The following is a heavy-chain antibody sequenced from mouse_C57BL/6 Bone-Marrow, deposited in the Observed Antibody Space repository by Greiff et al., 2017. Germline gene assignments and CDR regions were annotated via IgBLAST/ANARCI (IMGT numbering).Heavy chain of an antibody. CDR1: GFTFTDYY. J-gene: IGHJ2*01. V-gene: IGHV7-3*01. CDR2: IRNKAHGYTT. Sequence: EVPLVESGGGLVQPGGSLSLSCAASGFTFTDYYMSWVRQPPGKALEWLGFIRNKAHGYTTEYSASVQGRFNIYRDNSQIILYIQMNALRAKDSATYYCAIYFEEVDYGGQGTTLTVSS. CDR3: AIYFEEVDY.